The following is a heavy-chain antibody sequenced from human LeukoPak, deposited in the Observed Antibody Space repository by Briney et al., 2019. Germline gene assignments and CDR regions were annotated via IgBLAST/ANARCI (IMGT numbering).Heavy chain of an antibody. J-gene: IGHJ4*02. CDR2: IYHSGST. D-gene: IGHD2-21*02. CDR3: ARAKTCGGDCYHFDY. V-gene: IGHV4-30-2*01. Sequence: SETLSLTCAVSGGSTSSGGCSWSWIRQPPGKGLEWIWYIYHSGSTYYNPSLKSRVTISVDRSKNQFSLKLSSVTAADTAVYYCARAKTCGGDCYHFDYWGQGTLVTVSS. CDR1: GGSTSSGGCS.